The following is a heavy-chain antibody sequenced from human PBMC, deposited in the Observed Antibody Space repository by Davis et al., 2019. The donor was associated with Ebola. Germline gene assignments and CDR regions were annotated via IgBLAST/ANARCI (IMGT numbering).Heavy chain of an antibody. CDR3: AINVYEPTSHLPY. J-gene: IGHJ4*02. D-gene: IGHD5/OR15-5a*01. Sequence: ASVKVSCKASGYTFTGYYMHWVRQAPGQGLEWMGWINPNSGGTNYAQKFQGRVTMTRETSISTAYMELSRLRSDDTAVYYCAINVYEPTSHLPYWGQGTLVTVSS. V-gene: IGHV1-2*02. CDR1: GYTFTGYY. CDR2: INPNSGGT.